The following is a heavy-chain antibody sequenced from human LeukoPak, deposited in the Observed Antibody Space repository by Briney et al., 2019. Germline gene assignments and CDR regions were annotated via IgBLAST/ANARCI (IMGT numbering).Heavy chain of an antibody. CDR2: INWNGGSI. CDR1: GLTFDDYG. V-gene: IGHV3-20*04. Sequence: GGSLRLSCAASGLTFDDYGMTWVRQAPGKGLEWVSDINWNGGSIGYADSVKGRFTVSRDSAKNSLYLQMNSLRAEDTALYYCAREKYDSSGYYTENSYFDYWGQGTLVTVSS. CDR3: AREKYDSSGYYTENSYFDY. J-gene: IGHJ4*02. D-gene: IGHD3-22*01.